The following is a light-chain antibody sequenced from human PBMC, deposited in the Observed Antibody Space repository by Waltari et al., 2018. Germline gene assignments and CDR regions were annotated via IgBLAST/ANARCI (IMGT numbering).Light chain of an antibody. J-gene: IGLJ3*02. CDR1: SSDVGGYDY. CDR3: FSYRRSSTWV. CDR2: DVT. Sequence: QSALTQPASVSGSPGQSITISCPGTSSDVGGYDYVSWYQQPPGKAPKLLIYDVTKRPSGVSNRFSGSKSANTASLTISGLQAEDEADYYCFSYRRSSTWVFGEGTKLTVL. V-gene: IGLV2-14*03.